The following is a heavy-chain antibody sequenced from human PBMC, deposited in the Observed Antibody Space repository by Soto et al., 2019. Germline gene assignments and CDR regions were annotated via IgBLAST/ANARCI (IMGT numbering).Heavy chain of an antibody. CDR2: IIPIFGTA. CDR1: GGTFSSYA. CDR3: ASPSYCSSTSCQFDY. D-gene: IGHD2-2*01. Sequence: GASVKVSCKASGGTFSSYAISWVRQAPGQGLEWMGGIIPIFGTANYAQKFQGRVTITADESTSTAYMELSSLRSEDTAVYYCASPSYCSSTSCQFDYWGQGTLVTVSS. V-gene: IGHV1-69*13. J-gene: IGHJ4*02.